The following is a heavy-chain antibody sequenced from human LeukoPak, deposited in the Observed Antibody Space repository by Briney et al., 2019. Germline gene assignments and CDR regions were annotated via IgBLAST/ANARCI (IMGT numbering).Heavy chain of an antibody. D-gene: IGHD3-9*01. CDR2: ITGSGTST. CDR1: GFTFSNYA. J-gene: IGHJ4*02. CDR3: VIWGDYDVLTGYYVPDY. V-gene: IGHV3-23*01. Sequence: GGSLRLSCVASGFTFSNYAMSWVRQAPGKGLEWVSAITGSGTSTYYADSLKGRFTISRDNSKNTVFRQTNSLRHEDTAIYYCVIWGDYDVLTGYYVPDYWGQGTLVTVSS.